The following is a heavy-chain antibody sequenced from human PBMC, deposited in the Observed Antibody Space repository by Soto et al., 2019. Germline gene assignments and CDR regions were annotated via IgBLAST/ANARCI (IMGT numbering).Heavy chain of an antibody. Sequence: QVQLVQSGAEVKKPGASVKVSCKASGYTFTSYGISWVRQAPGQGLEWMGWISAYNGNTNYAQKLQGRVTMTTDTSTSTAHLELRSLRSDDTAVYYCASAPSPGEAHKYYYYGMDVWGQGTTVTVSS. D-gene: IGHD1-26*01. CDR2: ISAYNGNT. CDR1: GYTFTSYG. CDR3: ASAPSPGEAHKYYYYGMDV. V-gene: IGHV1-18*04. J-gene: IGHJ6*02.